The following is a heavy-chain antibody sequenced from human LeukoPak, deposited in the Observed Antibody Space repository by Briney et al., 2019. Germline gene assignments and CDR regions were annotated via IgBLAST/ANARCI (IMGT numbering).Heavy chain of an antibody. CDR2: ISDYNGNT. CDR1: SYSFNRYG. V-gene: IGHV1-18*01. J-gene: IGHJ4*02. D-gene: IGHD5-12*01. CDR3: ARSGRGTYYYFDL. Sequence: GASVKVSCKASSYSFNRYGISWVRQAPGQGLEWMGWISDYNGNTNYAQKFLGRVSMTADTSTSTAYMELRSLTSDDTAVYYCARSGRGTYYYFDLWGQGTLVTVSS.